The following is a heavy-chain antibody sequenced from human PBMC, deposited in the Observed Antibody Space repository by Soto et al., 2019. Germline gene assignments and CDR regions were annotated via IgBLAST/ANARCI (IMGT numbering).Heavy chain of an antibody. CDR1: GGSISSGGYY. J-gene: IGHJ4*02. D-gene: IGHD3-22*01. Sequence: SETLSLTCTVSGGSISSGGYYWSWIRQHPGKGLEWIGYIYYSGSTYYNPSLKSRVTISVDTSKNQFSLKLSSVTAADTAVYYCASWTSGLGYYFDYWGQGTLVTAPQ. CDR3: ASWTSGLGYYFDY. CDR2: IYYSGST. V-gene: IGHV4-31*03.